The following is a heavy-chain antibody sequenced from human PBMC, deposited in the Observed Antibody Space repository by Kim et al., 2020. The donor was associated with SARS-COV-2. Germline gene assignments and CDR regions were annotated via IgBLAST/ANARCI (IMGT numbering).Heavy chain of an antibody. CDR1: GFTCSNYW. CDR2: IKQDGSEK. D-gene: IGHD6-13*01. J-gene: IGHJ6*04. CDR3: ARDRGGYIPDV. V-gene: IGHV3-7*01. Sequence: GGSLRLSCEASGFTCSNYWMTWVRQAPGKGLEWVANIKQDGSEKYYVDSVKGRFTISRDNAKNSLYLQMNSLRAEDTAVYYCARDRGGYIPDVWGKGTTVTVSS.